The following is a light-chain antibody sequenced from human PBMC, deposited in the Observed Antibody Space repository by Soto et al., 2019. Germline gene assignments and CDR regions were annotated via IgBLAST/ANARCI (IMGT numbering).Light chain of an antibody. CDR3: YSFTGISTSLFV. CDR1: SRDIGTSNL. V-gene: IGLV2-23*02. J-gene: IGLJ1*01. CDR2: EVT. Sequence: QSVLTQPASVSGSPGQSITISCTGTSRDIGTSNLVSWYQQYPGKAPKLMIYEVTKRPSGHSYRFSGSTSGNTASLTTPGLPPGGEADYFCYSFTGISTSLFVFGAGAKVTGL.